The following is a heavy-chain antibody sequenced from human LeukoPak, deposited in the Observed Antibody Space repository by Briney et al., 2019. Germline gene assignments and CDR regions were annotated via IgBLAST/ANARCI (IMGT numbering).Heavy chain of an antibody. J-gene: IGHJ4*02. D-gene: IGHD3-10*01. CDR2: ISSSGSTI. V-gene: IGHV3-48*03. CDR1: GFTFSTYE. CDR3: ARDSSYYGSGSFSD. Sequence: GGSLRLSCAASGFTFSTYEMNWVRQAPGKGLDWVSYISSSGSTIYYADSVKGRFTICRDNAKNSLYLQMNSLRAEDTAVYYCARDSSYYGSGSFSDWGQGTLVTVSS.